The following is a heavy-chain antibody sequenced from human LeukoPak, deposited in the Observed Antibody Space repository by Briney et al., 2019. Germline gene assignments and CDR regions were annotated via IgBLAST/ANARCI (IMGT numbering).Heavy chain of an antibody. D-gene: IGHD4-17*01. CDR2: IIPIFGTA. CDR1: GGTFSSYA. Sequence: AASVKVSCKASGGTFSSYAISWVRQAPGQGLEWMGGIIPIFGTANYAQKFQGRVTITADESTSTAYMELSSLRSEDTAVYYCARDQPDYAREYGMDVWGQGTTVTVSS. CDR3: ARDQPDYAREYGMDV. J-gene: IGHJ6*02. V-gene: IGHV1-69*13.